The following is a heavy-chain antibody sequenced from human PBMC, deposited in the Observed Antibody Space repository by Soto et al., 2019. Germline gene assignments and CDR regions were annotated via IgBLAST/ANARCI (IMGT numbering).Heavy chain of an antibody. V-gene: IGHV3-23*01. CDR1: GFIFINYA. Sequence: WGSLRLSCAASGFIFINYAMFFFRHSPFKGLDWVSTIYAGGGTTHYAESVKGRFTISRDNSNNRLYLQLNNLRAEDTAVYFCAKDLIRGDGYVDFDYWGQGTLVTVSS. D-gene: IGHD3-10*01. CDR2: IYAGGGTT. CDR3: AKDLIRGDGYVDFDY. J-gene: IGHJ4*02.